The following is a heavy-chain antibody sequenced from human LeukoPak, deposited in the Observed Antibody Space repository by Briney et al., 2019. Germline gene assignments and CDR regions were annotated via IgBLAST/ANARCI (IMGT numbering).Heavy chain of an antibody. D-gene: IGHD2-15*01. CDR2: ISGSGGST. CDR1: GFTFSSYA. J-gene: IGHJ4*02. CDR3: AKGSPADIVVVVAAIEL. V-gene: IGHV3-23*01. Sequence: GGSLRLSCAASGFTFSSYAMSWVRQAPGKGLEWVSAISGSGGSTYYADSVKGRFTTSRDNSKNTLYLQMNSLRAEDTAVYYCAKGSPADIVVVVAAIELWGQGTLVTVSS.